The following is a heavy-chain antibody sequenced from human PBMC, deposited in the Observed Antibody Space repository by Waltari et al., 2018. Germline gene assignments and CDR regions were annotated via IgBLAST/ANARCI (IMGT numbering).Heavy chain of an antibody. CDR2: IYYSGNT. D-gene: IGHD2-21*02. CDR3: ARVRYGGNSGDY. CDR1: GVSITNSNYY. J-gene: IGHJ4*02. Sequence: QLQLQESGPGLVKPSETLSLTCTVSGVSITNSNYYWGWIRQPPGKGLEWIGNIYYSGNTYYNPFLKSRVTISEDTSKNQFSLKLSSVTAADTAVYDCARVRYGGNSGDYWGQGTLVTVSS. V-gene: IGHV4-39*07.